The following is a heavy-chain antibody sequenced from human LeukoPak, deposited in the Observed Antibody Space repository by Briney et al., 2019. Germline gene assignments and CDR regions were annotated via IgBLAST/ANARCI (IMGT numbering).Heavy chain of an antibody. D-gene: IGHD2-15*01. CDR2: ISAYNGNT. J-gene: IGHJ5*02. V-gene: IGHV1-18*04. Sequence: ASVKVSCKASGYTFTSYGISWVRQAPGQGLQWIVWISAYNGNTKYAQKLQGRVTMTTDTSTSTAYMELRSLRSDDTAVYYCARRLGYCSGGSCYGRDWEINWFDPWGQGTLVTVSS. CDR3: ARRLGYCSGGSCYGRDWEINWFDP. CDR1: GYTFTSYG.